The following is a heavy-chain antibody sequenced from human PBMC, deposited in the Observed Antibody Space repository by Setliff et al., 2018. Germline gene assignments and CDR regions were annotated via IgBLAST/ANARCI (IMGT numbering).Heavy chain of an antibody. Sequence: PSETLSLTCSVSGASISNYYWSWIRQPPGKGLEWIGYIYSSGSTNYNPSLKRRVAISRDTSTNQLSLELRSVTAADTAVYYCAREPTRTGGFYYLDVWGEGTTVTVSS. CDR1: GASISNYY. D-gene: IGHD2-2*01. CDR3: AREPTRTGGFYYLDV. V-gene: IGHV4-4*08. CDR2: IYSSGST. J-gene: IGHJ6*03.